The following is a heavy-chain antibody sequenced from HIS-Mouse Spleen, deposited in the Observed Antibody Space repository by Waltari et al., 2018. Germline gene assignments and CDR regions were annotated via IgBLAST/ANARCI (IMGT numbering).Heavy chain of an antibody. J-gene: IGHJ4*02. CDR2: IDWDDDK. CDR3: ARIQAGKLELPFDY. V-gene: IGHV2-70*15. D-gene: IGHD1-7*01. Sequence: QVTLRESGPALVKPTQTLTLTCTFSGFSLSTSRMCLSWIRQPPGKALEWLARIDWDDDKYYSTSLKTRLTISKDTSKNQVVLTMTNMDPVDTATYYCARIQAGKLELPFDYWGQGTLVTVSS. CDR1: GFSLSTSRMC.